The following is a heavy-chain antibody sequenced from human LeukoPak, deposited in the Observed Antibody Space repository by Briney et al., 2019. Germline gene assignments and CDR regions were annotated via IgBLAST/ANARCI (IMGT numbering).Heavy chain of an antibody. CDR1: GYTFTPYY. CDR3: AREKLRYSDNTGFDH. V-gene: IGHV1-2*02. CDR2: FNPNSGGS. D-gene: IGHD3-9*01. J-gene: IGHJ5*02. Sequence: ASLTLSSTPSGYTFTPYYIQSVRQAPGPRLEWMGWFNPNSGGSDYAQKFQGRVTMTVDTSIRSGYMELSRLISNATAVYSCAREKLRYSDNTGFDHWGQGTLVTVSS.